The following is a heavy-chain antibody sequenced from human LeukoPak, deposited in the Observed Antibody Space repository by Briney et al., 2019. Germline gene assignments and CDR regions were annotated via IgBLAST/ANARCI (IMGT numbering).Heavy chain of an antibody. J-gene: IGHJ4*02. CDR1: GYTFIPSG. CDR3: VRDLDYFDY. V-gene: IGHV1-18*01. CDR2: ISTYNGNT. Sequence: ASVKVSCKASGYTFIPSGISWVRQAPGQGREWMGWISTYNGNTKYPQKVQGRVTLTTDTSTSTAYMELRSLRSDDTAVYYCVRDLDYFDYWGQGTLVTVSS.